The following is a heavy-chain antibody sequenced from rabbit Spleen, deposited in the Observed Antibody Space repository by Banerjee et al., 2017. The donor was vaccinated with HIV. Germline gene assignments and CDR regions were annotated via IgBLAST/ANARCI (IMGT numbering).Heavy chain of an antibody. CDR2: IDSGSSGFT. V-gene: IGHV1S40*01. CDR3: ARGSATMTMVITGFYFNL. Sequence: VESGGGLVKPGASLTLTCIASGVSFSGSSYMCWVRQAPGKGLEWIACIDSGSSGFTYFASWAKGRFTISKTSSTTVTLQMTSLTAADTATYFCARGSATMTMVITGFYFNLWGPGTLVTVS. J-gene: IGHJ4*01. D-gene: IGHD2-1*01. CDR1: GVSFSGSSY.